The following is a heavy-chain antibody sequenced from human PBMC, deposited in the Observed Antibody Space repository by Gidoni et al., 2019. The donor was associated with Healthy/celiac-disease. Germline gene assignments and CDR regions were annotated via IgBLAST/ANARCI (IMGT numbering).Heavy chain of an antibody. CDR1: GFTFSSYS. V-gene: IGHV3-21*01. J-gene: IGHJ1*01. Sequence: EVQLVESGGGLVKPGGSLRLSCAASGFTFSSYSMNWVRQAPGKGLEWVSSISSSSSYIYYADSVKGRFTISRDNAKNSLYLQMNSLRAEDTAVYYCARAVVPAKASQHWGQGTLVTVSS. D-gene: IGHD2-2*01. CDR3: ARAVVPAKASQH. CDR2: ISSSSSYI.